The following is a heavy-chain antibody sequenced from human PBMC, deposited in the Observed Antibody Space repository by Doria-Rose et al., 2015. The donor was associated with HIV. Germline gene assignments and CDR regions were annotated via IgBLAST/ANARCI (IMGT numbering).Heavy chain of an antibody. D-gene: IGHD6-13*01. CDR2: IFSDDER. Sequence: QITLKESGPVLVKPTETLTLTCTVSGVSLSSPGMGVSWIRQPPGKALEWLANIFSDDERSYKTSLKSRPTISGGTSKSQVVLTMTDMDPVDTATYYCARIKSSRWYHKYYFDFWGQGTLVIVSA. J-gene: IGHJ4*02. CDR1: GVSLSSPGMG. V-gene: IGHV2-26*01. CDR3: ARIKSSRWYHKYYFDF.